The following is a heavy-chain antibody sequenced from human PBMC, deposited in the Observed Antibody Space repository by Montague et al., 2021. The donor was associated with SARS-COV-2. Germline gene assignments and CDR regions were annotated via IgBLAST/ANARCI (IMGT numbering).Heavy chain of an antibody. CDR3: GLGRGFAVGKNYYYSYCLDV. V-gene: IGHV4-39*07. CDR2: ISYSGST. D-gene: IGHD5-12*01. CDR1: GSSIRSSSHF. J-gene: IGHJ6*02. Sequence: SETLSLTCTVSGSSIRSSSHFWGWFRQPPGQRLEWIGTISYSGSTYYSPSLKSRVIISADTSKNQFSLNLRSVTAADTAVYFCGLGRGFAVGKNYYYSYCLDVWGQGTTVTVSS.